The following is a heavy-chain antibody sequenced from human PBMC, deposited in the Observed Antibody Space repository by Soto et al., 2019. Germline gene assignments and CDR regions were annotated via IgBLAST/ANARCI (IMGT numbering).Heavy chain of an antibody. CDR1: GFTFSSYG. CDR2: ISYDGSNK. D-gene: IGHD3-10*01. J-gene: IGHJ4*02. CDR3: AKAKRITMVRGVYAPVDY. Sequence: LRLSCAASGFTFSSYGMHWVRQAPGKGLEWVAVISYDGSNKYYADSVKGRFTISRDNSKNTLYLQMNSLRAEDTAVYYCAKAKRITMVRGVYAPVDYWGQGTLVTVSS. V-gene: IGHV3-30*18.